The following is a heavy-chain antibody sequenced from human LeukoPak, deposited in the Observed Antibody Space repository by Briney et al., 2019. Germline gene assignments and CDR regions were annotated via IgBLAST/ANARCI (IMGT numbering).Heavy chain of an antibody. CDR1: GFTFSSYG. Sequence: GGSLRLCCAASGFTFSSYGMHWVRQAPGKGLEWVAVISYDGSNKYYADSVKGRFTISRDNSKNTLYLQMNSLRAEDTAVYYWAKYRSPDDSTGFDYWGPGTLVTVSS. CDR3: AKYRSPDDSTGFDY. D-gene: IGHD3-22*01. CDR2: ISYDGSNK. V-gene: IGHV3-30*18. J-gene: IGHJ4*02.